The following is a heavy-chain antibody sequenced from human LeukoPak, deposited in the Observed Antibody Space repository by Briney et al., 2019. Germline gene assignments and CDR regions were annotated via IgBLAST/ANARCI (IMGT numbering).Heavy chain of an antibody. V-gene: IGHV3-21*01. J-gene: IGHJ6*03. D-gene: IGHD2-15*01. CDR2: ISTSSSYI. CDR3: ARDGSPWDYYYYYMDV. CDR1: GFTFSSYS. Sequence: GGSLRLSCAASGFTFSSYSMNWVRQAPGKGLEWVSSISTSSSYIYYADSVKGRFTISRDNAKNSLYLQMNSLRAEDTAVYYCARDGSPWDYYYYYMDVWGKGTTVTVSS.